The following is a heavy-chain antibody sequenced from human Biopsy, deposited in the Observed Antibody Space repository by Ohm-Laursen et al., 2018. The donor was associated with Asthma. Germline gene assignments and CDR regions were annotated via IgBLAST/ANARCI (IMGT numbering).Heavy chain of an antibody. D-gene: IGHD6-19*01. J-gene: IGHJ4*02. CDR3: AREGVAGTHIED. V-gene: IGHV3-30-3*01. Sequence: RSLRLSCSASRFTYEMHWVRQAPGKGLEWVAVISYDGSSIYYADSVKGRFTISRDNSKNTLSLQMNSLTAGDTAVYYCAREGVAGTHIEDWGQGTLVTVSS. CDR1: RFTYE. CDR2: ISYDGSSI.